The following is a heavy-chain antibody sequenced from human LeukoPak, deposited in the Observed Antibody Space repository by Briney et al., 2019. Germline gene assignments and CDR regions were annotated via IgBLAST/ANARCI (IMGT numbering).Heavy chain of an antibody. CDR2: ISGRSTYI. CDR3: AKGLGTTVTNEYYYDSSGYYDGGLDY. J-gene: IGHJ4*02. CDR1: GFTFSSYT. Sequence: KPGGSLRLSCSASGFTFSSYTMNWVRQAPGKGLEWVSSISGRSTYIFYADSVKGRFTISRDNAKNSLSLQTNSLRAEETAVYYCAKGLGTTVTNEYYYDSSGYYDGGLDYWGQGTLVTVSS. V-gene: IGHV3-21*01. D-gene: IGHD3-22*01.